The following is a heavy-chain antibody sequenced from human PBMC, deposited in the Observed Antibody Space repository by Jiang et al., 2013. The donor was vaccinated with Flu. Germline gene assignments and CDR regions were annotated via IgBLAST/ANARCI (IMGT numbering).Heavy chain of an antibody. CDR3: ARGMVRGVLDY. CDR1: GGSFSGYY. CDR2: INHSGST. Sequence: LLKPSETLSLTCAVYGGSFSGYYWSWIRQPPGKGLEWIGEINHSGSTNYNPSLKSRVTISVDTSKNQFSLKLSSVTAADTAVYYCARGMVRGVLDYWGQGTLVTVSS. J-gene: IGHJ4*02. V-gene: IGHV4-34*01. D-gene: IGHD3-10*01.